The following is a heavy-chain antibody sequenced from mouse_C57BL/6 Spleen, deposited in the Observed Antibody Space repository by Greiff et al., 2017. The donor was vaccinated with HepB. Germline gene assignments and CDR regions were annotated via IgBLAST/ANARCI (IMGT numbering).Heavy chain of an antibody. J-gene: IGHJ4*01. CDR3: ARQDYGSQSFYAMDY. CDR1: GYTFTSYT. V-gene: IGHV1-4*01. CDR2: INPSSGYT. Sequence: QVQLKQSGAELARPGASVKMSCKASGYTFTSYTMHWVKKRPGQGLEWIGYINPSSGYTKYNQKFKDKATLTADKSSSTAYMQLSSLTSEDSAVYYCARQDYGSQSFYAMDYWGQGTSVTVSS. D-gene: IGHD1-1*01.